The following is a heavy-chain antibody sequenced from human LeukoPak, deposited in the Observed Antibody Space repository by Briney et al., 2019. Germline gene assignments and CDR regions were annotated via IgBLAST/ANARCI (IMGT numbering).Heavy chain of an antibody. D-gene: IGHD7-27*01. V-gene: IGHV1-24*01. Sequence: ASVKVSCKVSGYTLTELSMHWVRQAPGKGLEWMGGFDPEDGETIYAQKFQGRVTMTRSASINTAYMELSSLTSEDTAVYYCARAPRSWGFDYWGQGTLVTVSS. CDR2: FDPEDGET. CDR3: ARAPRSWGFDY. J-gene: IGHJ4*02. CDR1: GYTLTELS.